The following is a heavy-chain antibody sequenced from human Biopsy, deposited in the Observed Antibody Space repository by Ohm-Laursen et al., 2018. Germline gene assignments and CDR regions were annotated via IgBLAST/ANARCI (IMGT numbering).Heavy chain of an antibody. Sequence: GTLSLTCPVSGDSVTKYYWSWIRQPPGQGLEGIGPIYYSVMTNYNPSLQSRVSISVNTSRNQDSLTLSSVTAADTAVYYCARDSGILNDGNFKYYHYYGMDVWGQGTKVTVSS. CDR1: GDSVTKYY. CDR2: IYYSVMT. J-gene: IGHJ6*02. D-gene: IGHD4-23*01. CDR3: ARDSGILNDGNFKYYHYYGMDV. V-gene: IGHV4-59*02.